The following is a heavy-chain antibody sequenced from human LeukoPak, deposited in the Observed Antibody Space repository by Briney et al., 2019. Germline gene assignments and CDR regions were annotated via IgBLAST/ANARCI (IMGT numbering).Heavy chain of an antibody. Sequence: PGRSLRLSCAASGFTFSSYGMHWVRQAPGKGLEWVAVISYDGSNKYYADSVKGRFTISGDNAKNSLYLQMNSLRAEDTAVYYCARDGYYGSGSDAFDIWGQGTMVTVSS. CDR2: ISYDGSNK. D-gene: IGHD3-10*01. CDR3: ARDGYYGSGSDAFDI. V-gene: IGHV3-30*03. CDR1: GFTFSSYG. J-gene: IGHJ3*02.